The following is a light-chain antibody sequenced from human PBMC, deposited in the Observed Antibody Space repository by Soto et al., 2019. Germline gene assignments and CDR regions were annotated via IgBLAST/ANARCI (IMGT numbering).Light chain of an antibody. V-gene: IGKV1-5*01. CDR1: ESISSW. CDR2: DAS. J-gene: IGKJ1*01. Sequence: DIQMTQSPSTLSASVGDRVTITCRASESISSWLAWYQQKPGKAPKLLIYDASIFQSGVPSRFSGSGSGTEFTLTIISLQPDDFSPYYCQQYNSYSPRTFGQGNKVEIK. CDR3: QQYNSYSPRT.